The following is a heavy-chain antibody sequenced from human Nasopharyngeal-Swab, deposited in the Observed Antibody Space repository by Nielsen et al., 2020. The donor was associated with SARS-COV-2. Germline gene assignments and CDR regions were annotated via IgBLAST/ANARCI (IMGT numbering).Heavy chain of an antibody. V-gene: IGHV3-15*01. CDR1: GFSFSNAC. D-gene: IGHD1-26*01. CDR3: TTVNSMGAIDY. CDR2: IKSKTDGGTT. Sequence: AGSLTLSCAVSGFSFSNACMSWVRQPPGKWLEWVGRIKSKTDGGTTDYAAPVKGRFTISRDDSKNTLYLQMNSLTTEDTAVYYCTTVNSMGAIDYWGQGTLVTVSS. J-gene: IGHJ4*02.